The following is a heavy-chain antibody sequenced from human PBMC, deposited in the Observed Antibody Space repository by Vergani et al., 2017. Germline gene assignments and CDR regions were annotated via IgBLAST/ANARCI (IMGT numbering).Heavy chain of an antibody. CDR1: GFTFSSYA. Sequence: EVQLLESGGGLVQPGGSLRLSCAASGFTFSSYAMSWVRQAPGKGLEWVSAISGSGGSTYYADSVKGRFTISRENSKNTLYLQMNSLRAEDTAVYYCAKHPTAAGRAYYFDYWGQGTLVTVSS. V-gene: IGHV3-23*01. D-gene: IGHD6-13*01. J-gene: IGHJ4*02. CDR2: ISGSGGST. CDR3: AKHPTAAGRAYYFDY.